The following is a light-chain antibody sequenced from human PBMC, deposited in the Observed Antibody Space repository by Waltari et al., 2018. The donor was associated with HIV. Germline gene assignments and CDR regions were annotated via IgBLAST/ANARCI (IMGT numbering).Light chain of an antibody. CDR3: LQDHNYPPA. J-gene: IGKJ1*01. CDR1: QGITND. V-gene: IGKV1-6*01. CDR2: AAS. Sequence: AIQMTQSPSSLSASVGDRVTITCRASQGITNDLGWYQQKPGKAPKLLIYAASSVQTGVPSRFRGSGSGTDFTRTISSLQPEGVATYYCLQDHNYPPAFGQGTKVEIK.